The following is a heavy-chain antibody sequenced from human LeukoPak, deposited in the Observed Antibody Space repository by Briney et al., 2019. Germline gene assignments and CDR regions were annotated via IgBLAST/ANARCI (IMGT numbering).Heavy chain of an antibody. Sequence: SETLSLTCAVSGVSFSGYYWSWIRQPPGKGLEWIGEINHSGSTNYNPSLKSRVTISVDTSKNQFSLKLSSVTAADTAVYYCARGRGRSPLWLVSTPLYFDYWGQGTLVTVSS. CDR1: GVSFSGYY. CDR3: ARGRGRSPLWLVSTPLYFDY. V-gene: IGHV4-34*01. J-gene: IGHJ4*02. D-gene: IGHD5/OR15-5a*01. CDR2: INHSGST.